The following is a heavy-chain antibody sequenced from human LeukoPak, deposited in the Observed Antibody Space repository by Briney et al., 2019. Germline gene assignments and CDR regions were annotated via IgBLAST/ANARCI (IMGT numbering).Heavy chain of an antibody. CDR2: ITGSGDTT. V-gene: IGHV3-23*01. D-gene: IGHD1-26*01. Sequence: GGSLRLSCAASGFSFTIYGMNWVRQAPGKGLEWVSGITGSGDTTFYADSVKGRFTISRDNARNTLYLQMNSLRAEDTAVYYCAQGGSPGAFDYWGQGTLVTVSS. CDR1: GFSFTIYG. CDR3: AQGGSPGAFDY. J-gene: IGHJ4*02.